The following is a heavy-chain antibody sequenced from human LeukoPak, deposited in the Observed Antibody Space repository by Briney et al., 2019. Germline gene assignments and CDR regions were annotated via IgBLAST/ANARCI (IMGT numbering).Heavy chain of an antibody. CDR3: ARRQAVHISVWSCGPKKKANEYGLDV. Sequence: SETLSLTCTVSVGSINDAYWSWIRQSPARGLEGISYIDYTWSTNYHPSLRGRVTISLATSKKQFSLTLAAVTAAGTAACYCARRQAVHISVWSCGPKKKANEYGLDVWGQGTTVTVSS. D-gene: IGHD6-13*01. CDR2: IDYTWST. J-gene: IGHJ6*01. V-gene: IGHV4-59*08. CDR1: VGSINDAY.